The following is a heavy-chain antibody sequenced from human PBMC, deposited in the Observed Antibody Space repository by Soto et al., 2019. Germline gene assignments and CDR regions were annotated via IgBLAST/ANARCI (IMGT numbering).Heavy chain of an antibody. Sequence: NPSETLSLTCAVYGGSFSGYYWSWIRQPPGKGLEWIGEINHSGSTNYNPSLKSRVTISVDTSKSQFSLKLSSVTAADTAVYYCARWRYYGSGSYYKYYYYYYGMDVWGQGTTVTVSS. CDR2: INHSGST. D-gene: IGHD3-10*01. J-gene: IGHJ6*02. CDR3: ARWRYYGSGSYYKYYYYYYGMDV. CDR1: GGSFSGYY. V-gene: IGHV4-34*01.